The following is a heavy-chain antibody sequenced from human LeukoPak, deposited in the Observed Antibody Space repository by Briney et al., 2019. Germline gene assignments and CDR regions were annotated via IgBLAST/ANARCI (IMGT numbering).Heavy chain of an antibody. CDR3: ARGDYGDYGGYYNWFDP. J-gene: IGHJ5*02. CDR1: GYTFTSYD. V-gene: IGHV1-8*01. D-gene: IGHD4-17*01. Sequence: ASVKVSFKASGYTFTSYDINWVRQATGQGLEWMGWMNPNSGNTGYAQKFQGRVTMTRNTSISTAYMELSSLRSEDTAVYYCARGDYGDYGGYYNWFDPWGQGTLVTVSS. CDR2: MNPNSGNT.